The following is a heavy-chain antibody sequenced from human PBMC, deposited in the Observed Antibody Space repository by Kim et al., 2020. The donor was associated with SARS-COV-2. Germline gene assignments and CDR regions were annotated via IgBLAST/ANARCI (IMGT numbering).Heavy chain of an antibody. CDR3: TTDFQLRFDY. CDR2: TT. J-gene: IGHJ4*02. V-gene: IGHV3-15*01. D-gene: IGHD5-12*01. Sequence: TTDYAAPVKGRFTISRDDSKNTLYLQMNSLKTEDTAVYYCTTDFQLRFDYWGQGTLVTVSS.